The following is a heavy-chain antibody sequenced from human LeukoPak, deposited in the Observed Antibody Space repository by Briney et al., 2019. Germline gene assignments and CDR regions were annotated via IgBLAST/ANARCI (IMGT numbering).Heavy chain of an antibody. D-gene: IGHD6-13*01. V-gene: IGHV3-30-3*01. J-gene: IGHJ4*02. CDR2: ISYDGSNK. Sequence: PGGSLRLSCAASGFTFSSYAMHWVRQAPGKGLEWVAVISYDGSNKYYADSVKGRFTISRDNSKNTLYLQMNSLRAEDTAVYYCASSDIAAAGTIYYWGQGTLVTVSS. CDR1: GFTFSSYA. CDR3: ASSDIAAAGTIYY.